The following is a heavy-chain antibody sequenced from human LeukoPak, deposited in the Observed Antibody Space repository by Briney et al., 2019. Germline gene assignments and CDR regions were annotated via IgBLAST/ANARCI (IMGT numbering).Heavy chain of an antibody. D-gene: IGHD1-1*01. CDR1: GYTFTAYY. J-gene: IGHJ4*02. CDR3: ARADWSMLEY. V-gene: IGHV1-2*02. CDR2: ISPNSGDT. Sequence: ASVKVSCKASGYTFTAYYIHWVRQAPGQGLEWMGWISPNSGDTNFAQKFQGRVTMTRDTSISTVYMELSRLTSDDTAVYYCARADWSMLEYWGQGTLVTVSS.